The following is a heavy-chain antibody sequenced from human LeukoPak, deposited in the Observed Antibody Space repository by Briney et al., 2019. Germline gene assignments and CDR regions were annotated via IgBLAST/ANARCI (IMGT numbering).Heavy chain of an antibody. CDR1: GDSISSYY. J-gene: IGHJ3*02. Sequence: PSQTLSLTCTVSGDSISSYYWSWIRQPAGKGLEWIGRIFAMGSTTYNPSLKSRVTMSVDTSKNQSSLELTSVTSADTAVYYCAREYSSSSGKNAFDIWGQGTMVTVSS. CDR3: AREYSSSSGKNAFDI. V-gene: IGHV4-4*07. CDR2: IFAMGST. D-gene: IGHD6-6*01.